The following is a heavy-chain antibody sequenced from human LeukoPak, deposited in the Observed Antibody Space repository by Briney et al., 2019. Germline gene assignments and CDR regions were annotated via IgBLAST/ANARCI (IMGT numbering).Heavy chain of an antibody. Sequence: SETLSLTCTVSGGSISSYYWSWIRQPPGKGLEWIGYIYYSGSTNYNPSLKSRVTISVDTSRNQFSLKLSSVTAADTAVYYCARVARALWWLRPGWGQGTLVTVSS. J-gene: IGHJ4*02. V-gene: IGHV4-59*12. CDR2: IYYSGST. D-gene: IGHD5-12*01. CDR1: GGSISSYY. CDR3: ARVARALWWLRPG.